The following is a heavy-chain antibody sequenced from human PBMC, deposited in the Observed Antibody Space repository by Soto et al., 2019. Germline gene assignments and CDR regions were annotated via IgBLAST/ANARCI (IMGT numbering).Heavy chain of an antibody. J-gene: IGHJ4*02. Sequence: SETLSLTCTVSGGSISSISYYWGWIRQPPGKGLEWIGSIYYSGSTYYNPSLKSRVTISVDTSKNQFSLKLSSVTAADTAVYYCARRDCSGGSCYLGFFYPFDYWGQGTLVTVSS. D-gene: IGHD2-15*01. CDR3: ARRDCSGGSCYLGFFYPFDY. V-gene: IGHV4-39*01. CDR2: IYYSGST. CDR1: GGSISSISYY.